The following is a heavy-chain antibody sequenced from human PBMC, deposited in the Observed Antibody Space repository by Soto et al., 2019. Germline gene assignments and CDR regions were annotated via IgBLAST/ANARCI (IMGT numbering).Heavy chain of an antibody. CDR2: IYSSGST. CDR1: GGSISSGDYY. Sequence: QVQLQESGPGLVKPSQTLSLTCTVSGGSISSGDYYWSWIRQPPGKDLEWIGHIYSSGSTYYNPSLKSRVIISVDTSTNQFSLKLNSVTAADTAVYYCASFDSTAVGYWGQGTLVTVSS. CDR3: ASFDSTAVGY. V-gene: IGHV4-30-4*01. J-gene: IGHJ4*02. D-gene: IGHD3-22*01.